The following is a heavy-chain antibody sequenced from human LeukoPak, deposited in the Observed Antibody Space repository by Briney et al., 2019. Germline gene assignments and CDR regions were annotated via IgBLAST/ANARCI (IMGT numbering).Heavy chain of an antibody. CDR1: GLTFSSYG. Sequence: GRSLRLSCAASGLTFSSYGMHWVRQAPGKGLEWVAVISYDGSNKYYADSVKGRFTISRDNSKNTLYLQMNSLRAEDTAVYYCAKDQEARYFEWTFDYWGQGTLVTVSS. CDR2: ISYDGSNK. D-gene: IGHD3-9*01. CDR3: AKDQEARYFEWTFDY. J-gene: IGHJ4*02. V-gene: IGHV3-30*18.